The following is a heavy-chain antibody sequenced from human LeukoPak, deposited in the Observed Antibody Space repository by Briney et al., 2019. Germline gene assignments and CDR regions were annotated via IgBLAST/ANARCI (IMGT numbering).Heavy chain of an antibody. CDR3: ARDPQINAFDI. CDR2: IYGGGTT. J-gene: IGHJ3*02. V-gene: IGHV3-66*01. CDR1: GFTVSNSY. Sequence: PGGSLRLSCAASGFTVSNSYMNWVRQAPGKVLEWVSAIYGGGTTYYVDSVKGRFTISRDTSKNTLYLQMNSLRAEDTAVYYCARDPQINAFDIWGQGTMVTVSS.